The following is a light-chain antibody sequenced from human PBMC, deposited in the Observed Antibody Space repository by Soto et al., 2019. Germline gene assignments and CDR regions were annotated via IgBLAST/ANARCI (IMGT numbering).Light chain of an antibody. CDR1: QDIGIY. V-gene: IGKV1-33*01. Sequence: DIQITQSPSSLSASVGDRVTITCQASQDIGIYLHWYQKKQGNAPKLLIYDASNLEIGVPSRFSGSGSGTDFTLTISSLQTEDYAKYYCQYYNSISVTFGGGTTMEIK. CDR2: DAS. CDR3: QYYNSISVT. J-gene: IGKJ4*02.